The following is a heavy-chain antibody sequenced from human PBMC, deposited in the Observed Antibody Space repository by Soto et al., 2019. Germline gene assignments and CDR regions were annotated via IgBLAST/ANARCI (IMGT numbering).Heavy chain of an antibody. Sequence: GGSLRLSCAASGFTFSSYAMHWVRQAPGKGLEWVAVISYDGSNKYYADSVKGRFTISRDNSKNTLYLQMNSLRAEDTAVYYCARERHDGPYFDYWGQGTLVTVSS. CDR3: ARERHDGPYFDY. D-gene: IGHD3-16*01. V-gene: IGHV3-30-3*01. J-gene: IGHJ4*02. CDR2: ISYDGSNK. CDR1: GFTFSSYA.